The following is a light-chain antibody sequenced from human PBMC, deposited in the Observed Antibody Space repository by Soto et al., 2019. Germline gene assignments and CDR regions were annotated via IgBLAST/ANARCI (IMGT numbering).Light chain of an antibody. CDR3: CSYAGSYTYV. J-gene: IGLJ1*01. Sequence: QSALTQPASVSGSPGQSVTISCTGTSSDVGGHNYVSWYQQYPGKAPKLLLSSVTKRPSGVPDRFSGSKSGNTASLTISGLQAEDEADYYCCSYAGSYTYVFGTGTKLTVL. V-gene: IGLV2-11*01. CDR1: SSDVGGHNY. CDR2: SVT.